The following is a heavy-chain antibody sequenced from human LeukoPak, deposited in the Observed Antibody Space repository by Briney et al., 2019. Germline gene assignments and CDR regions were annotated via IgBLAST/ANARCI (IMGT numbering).Heavy chain of an antibody. Sequence: GGSLRLSCAASGFTFSDYALIWVRQAPGKGLEWISAIGGTGNTYYADSVKGRFTIFRDNSKNTVYLQMNSLRAEDTALYYSGKDPNGDYVGAFDFWGQGTMVTVSS. D-gene: IGHD4-17*01. V-gene: IGHV3-23*01. CDR3: GKDPNGDYVGAFDF. J-gene: IGHJ3*01. CDR2: IGGTGNT. CDR1: GFTFSDYA.